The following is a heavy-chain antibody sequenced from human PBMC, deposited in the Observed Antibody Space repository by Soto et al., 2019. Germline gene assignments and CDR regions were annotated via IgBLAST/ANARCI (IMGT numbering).Heavy chain of an antibody. D-gene: IGHD3-3*01. J-gene: IGHJ4*02. CDR3: ARDLAVLRGRAFGY. V-gene: IGHV3-30-3*01. CDR2: ISYDGTNK. Sequence: QVQLVESGGGVVQPGRSLRLSCAASGFTFSSYAMHWVRQAPGKGLEWVAVISYDGTNKYYADSVKGRFTISRDNSKNTLYLQMNSLRAEDAAVYYCARDLAVLRGRAFGYWDQGTLVTVSS. CDR1: GFTFSSYA.